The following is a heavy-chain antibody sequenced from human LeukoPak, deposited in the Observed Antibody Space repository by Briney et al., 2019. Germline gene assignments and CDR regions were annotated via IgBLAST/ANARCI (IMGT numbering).Heavy chain of an antibody. V-gene: IGHV1-69*02. D-gene: IGHD6-6*01. Sequence: SVKVSCKACGGTFSSYTISWVRQAPGQGLELMGRIIPILGIANYAQKFQGRVTITADKSTSTAYMELSSLRSEDTAVYYCARGEQLRSFDPWGQGTLVTVSS. CDR2: IIPILGIA. J-gene: IGHJ5*02. CDR1: GGTFSSYT. CDR3: ARGEQLRSFDP.